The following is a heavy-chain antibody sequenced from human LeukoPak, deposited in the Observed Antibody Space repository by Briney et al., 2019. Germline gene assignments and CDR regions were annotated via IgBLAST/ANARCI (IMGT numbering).Heavy chain of an antibody. V-gene: IGHV5-51*01. D-gene: IGHD3-22*01. CDR1: GYSFTSYW. CDR3: ARHVGGYYYDSSGYE. CDR2: IYPGDSDT. J-gene: IGHJ4*02. Sequence: GESLKISCKGSGYSFTSYWIGWVRQMPGKGLEWMGIIYPGDSDTRYSPSFQGQVTISADKSISTAYQQWSSLKASDTAMYYCARHVGGYYYDSSGYEWGQGTLVTVSS.